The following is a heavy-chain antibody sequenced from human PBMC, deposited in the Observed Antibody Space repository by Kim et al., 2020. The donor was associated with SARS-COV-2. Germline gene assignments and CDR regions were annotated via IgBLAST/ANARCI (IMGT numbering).Heavy chain of an antibody. CDR3: ARRGQGSSGRTCFDY. D-gene: IGHD6-19*01. Sequence: GESLKISCKGSGYSFTSYWIGWVRQMPGKGLEWMGIIYPGDSDTRYSPSFQGQVTISADKSISTAYLQWSSLKASDTAMYYCARRGQGSSGRTCFDYWGQGTLVTVSS. CDR2: IYPGDSDT. J-gene: IGHJ4*02. V-gene: IGHV5-51*01. CDR1: GYSFTSYW.